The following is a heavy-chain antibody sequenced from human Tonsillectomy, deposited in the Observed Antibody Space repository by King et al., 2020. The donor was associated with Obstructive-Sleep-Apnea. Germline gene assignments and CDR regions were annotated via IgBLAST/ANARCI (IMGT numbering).Heavy chain of an antibody. CDR1: GYTFTSYG. CDR3: ARGWENGHYYYGMDV. CDR2: ISGYNGNT. J-gene: IGHJ6*02. Sequence: QLVQSGAEVKKPGASVQVSCKASGYTFTSYGISWVRQAPGQGLEWMGLISGYNGNTNYARKFQGRVTMTTDTSTSTAYMWLRSLVSDDTAVYYCARGWENGHYYYGMDVWGRGTTVTVSS. D-gene: IGHD1-26*01. V-gene: IGHV1-18*04.